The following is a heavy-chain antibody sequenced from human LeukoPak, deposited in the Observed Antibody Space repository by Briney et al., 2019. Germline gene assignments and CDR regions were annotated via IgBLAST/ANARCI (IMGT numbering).Heavy chain of an antibody. J-gene: IGHJ4*02. D-gene: IGHD1-1*01. CDR1: GGSISPYY. CDR2: ISFSGST. V-gene: IGHV4-59*08. CDR3: ARHAAGTTRDY. Sequence: SETLSLTCTVSGGSISPYYWSWIRQPPGKGLEWIGHISFSGSTDYNASLKSRVTISLDTTRSQFSLSLYSETAADTAMYYCARHAAGTTRDYWGQGTLVTVSA.